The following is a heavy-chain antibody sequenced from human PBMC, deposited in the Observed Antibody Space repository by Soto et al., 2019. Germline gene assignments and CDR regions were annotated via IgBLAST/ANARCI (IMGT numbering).Heavy chain of an antibody. J-gene: IGHJ5*02. CDR2: INHSGST. Sequence: SETLSLTCAVYGGSFSGYYWSWIRQPPGKGLEWIGEINHSGSTNYNPSLKSRVTISVDTSKNQFSLKLSSVTAADTAVYYCAREAGGVLRYFDWLLNNWFDPWGQGTLVTVSS. D-gene: IGHD3-9*01. CDR1: GGSFSGYY. V-gene: IGHV4-34*01. CDR3: AREAGGVLRYFDWLLNNWFDP.